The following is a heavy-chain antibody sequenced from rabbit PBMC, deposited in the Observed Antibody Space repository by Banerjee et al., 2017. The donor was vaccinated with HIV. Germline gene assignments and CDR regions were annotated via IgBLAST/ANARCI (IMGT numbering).Heavy chain of an antibody. CDR3: ARDLAGVIGWNFNF. Sequence: QEQVEAAGGVLVNPEGLPIPTCTASLSFISSCYWICLVRQAPGKGLEWIACINTGSGSTLYVSWAKGRFTISKTSSTTVTLQMTSLTAADTATYFCARDLAGVIGWNFNFWGPGTLVTVS. CDR1: LSFISSCYW. CDR2: INTGSGST. V-gene: IGHV1S45*01. J-gene: IGHJ4*01. D-gene: IGHD4-1*01.